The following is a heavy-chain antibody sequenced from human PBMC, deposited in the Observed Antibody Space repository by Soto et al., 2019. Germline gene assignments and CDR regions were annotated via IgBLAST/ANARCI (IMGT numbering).Heavy chain of an antibody. D-gene: IGHD1-7*01. J-gene: IGHJ3*02. Sequence: ASVKVSCKASGYTFTGYYMHWVRQAPGQGLEWMGWINPNSGGTNYAQKFQGWVTMTRDTSISTAYMELSRLRSDDTAMYYCARGFGGLELLGDAFDIWGQGTMVTVSS. CDR1: GYTFTGYY. CDR2: INPNSGGT. V-gene: IGHV1-2*04. CDR3: ARGFGGLELLGDAFDI.